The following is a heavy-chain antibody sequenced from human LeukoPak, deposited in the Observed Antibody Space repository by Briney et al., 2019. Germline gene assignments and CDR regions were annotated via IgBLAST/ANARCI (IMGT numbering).Heavy chain of an antibody. CDR1: GGSISNYY. D-gene: IGHD3-9*01. Sequence: SETLSLTCTVSGGSISNYYWSWIRQPPGKGLEWIGYISYSGSTNYNPPLKSRVTISVDTSKNQFSLKLSSVTAADTAVYYCARVGAYYDILTGYPRAFDYWGQGTLVTVSS. CDR3: ARVGAYYDILTGYPRAFDY. V-gene: IGHV4-59*08. CDR2: ISYSGST. J-gene: IGHJ4*02.